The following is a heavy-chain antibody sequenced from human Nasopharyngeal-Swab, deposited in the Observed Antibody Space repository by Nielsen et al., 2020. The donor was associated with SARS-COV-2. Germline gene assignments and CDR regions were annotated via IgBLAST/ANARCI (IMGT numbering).Heavy chain of an antibody. CDR3: ARNGNSGGVDAFDI. CDR1: GFTFSSYA. V-gene: IGHV3-30*04. Sequence: GESLKISCAASGFTFSSYAMHWVRQAPGKGLEWVAVISYDGSNKYYADSVKGRFTISRDNSKNTLYLQMNSLRAEDTALYYCARNGNSGGVDAFDIWGQGTMVTVSS. CDR2: ISYDGSNK. J-gene: IGHJ3*02. D-gene: IGHD3-16*01.